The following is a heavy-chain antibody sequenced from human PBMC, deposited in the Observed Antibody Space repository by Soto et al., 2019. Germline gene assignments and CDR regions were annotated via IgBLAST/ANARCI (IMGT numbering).Heavy chain of an antibody. J-gene: IGHJ6*02. CDR2: IIPIFGTA. CDR3: ARGVGSGIAVAYYGMDV. D-gene: IGHD6-19*01. V-gene: IGHV1-69*13. Sequence: SVKVSCKASGGTFSSYAISWVRQAPGQGLEWMGGIIPIFGTANYAQKFQGRVTITADESTSTAYMELSSLRSEDTAVYYCARGVGSGIAVAYYGMDVWGQGTTVTVSS. CDR1: GGTFSSYA.